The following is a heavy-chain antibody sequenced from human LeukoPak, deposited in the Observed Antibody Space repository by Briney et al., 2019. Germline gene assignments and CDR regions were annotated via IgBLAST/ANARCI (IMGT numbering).Heavy chain of an antibody. Sequence: GASVKVSCKASGYTFTVHYIHWVRQAPGQGLEWMGWIHPNTGGTKYTQKFQGRVTMTRDTSSSTAYMELSSLRSADTAVYYCASEYKYDSSGANAFDIWGQGTMVTVSS. D-gene: IGHD3-22*01. V-gene: IGHV1-2*02. CDR2: IHPNTGGT. CDR1: GYTFTVHY. CDR3: ASEYKYDSSGANAFDI. J-gene: IGHJ3*02.